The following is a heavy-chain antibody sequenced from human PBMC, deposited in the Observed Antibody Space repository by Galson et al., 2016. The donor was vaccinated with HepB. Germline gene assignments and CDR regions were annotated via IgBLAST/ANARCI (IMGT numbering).Heavy chain of an antibody. Sequence: SVKVSCKVSGFILSELSIHWVRQAPGKGLEWMGGFDFEDGATVYAQIFQGRVTMAEDTSTDTAFMELSSLRSDDPAMYYVSTSRGYCRDGFCWLWFDPLGQGTLVTVSS. D-gene: IGHD2-15*01. J-gene: IGHJ5*02. CDR2: FDFEDGAT. CDR3: STSRGYCRDGFCWLWFDP. CDR1: GFILSELS. V-gene: IGHV1-24*01.